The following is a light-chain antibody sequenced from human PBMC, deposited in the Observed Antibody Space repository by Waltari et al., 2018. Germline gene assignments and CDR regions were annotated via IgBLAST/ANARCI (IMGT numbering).Light chain of an antibody. CDR3: QQFFTLPS. J-gene: IGKJ3*01. Sequence: DIEVTQSPDSLAVSLGERATLNCKSSQSVFYRSTNKNYLAWYQQKPGQPPKLLIYWASTRESGVPDRFSGSGSATDFTLTINSLQAEDVAVYYCQQFFTLPSFGPGTKVDIK. V-gene: IGKV4-1*01. CDR2: WAS. CDR1: QSVFYRSTNKNY.